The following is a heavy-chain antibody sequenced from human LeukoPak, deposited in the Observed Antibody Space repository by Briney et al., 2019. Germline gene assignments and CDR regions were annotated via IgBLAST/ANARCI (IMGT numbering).Heavy chain of an antibody. CDR2: INHSGST. CDR1: GGSFSGYY. V-gene: IGHV4-34*01. J-gene: IGHJ3*02. Sequence: SETLSLTCAVYGGSFSGYYWSWIRQPPGKGLEWIGEINHSGSTNYNPSLKSRVTISVDTSKNQFSLQLNSVTPEDTAVYYCARDVGILGSGSYLGAFDIWGQGTMVTVSS. D-gene: IGHD3-10*02. CDR3: ARDVGILGSGSYLGAFDI.